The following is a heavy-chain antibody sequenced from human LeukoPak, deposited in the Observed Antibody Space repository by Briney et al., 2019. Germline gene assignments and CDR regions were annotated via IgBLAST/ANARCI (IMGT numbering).Heavy chain of an antibody. J-gene: IGHJ4*02. CDR2: IYYSGST. V-gene: IGHV4-31*03. CDR1: GGSISSGGYY. Sequence: SETLSLTCTVSGGSISSGGYYWSWIRQHPGKGLEWIGYIYYSGSTYYNPSLKSRVTISVDTSKNQFSLKLSSVTAADTAVYYCARVGALRCFDYWGQGTLVTVSS. CDR3: ARVGALRCFDY. D-gene: IGHD3-10*01.